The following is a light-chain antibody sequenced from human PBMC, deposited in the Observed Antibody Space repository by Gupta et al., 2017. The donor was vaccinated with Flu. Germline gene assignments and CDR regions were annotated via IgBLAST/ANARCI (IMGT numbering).Light chain of an antibody. CDR1: SSDVGGYNY. Sequence: ISSSCNGTSSDVGGYNYVSWYQQHPNKAPKLMIYEVTNRPSGVSTRFSGSKSGNTASLTISGLQTEDEADYYCSSYASGSTLGVFGGGTKVTVL. CDR2: EVT. J-gene: IGLJ3*02. CDR3: SSYASGSTLGV. V-gene: IGLV2-14*01.